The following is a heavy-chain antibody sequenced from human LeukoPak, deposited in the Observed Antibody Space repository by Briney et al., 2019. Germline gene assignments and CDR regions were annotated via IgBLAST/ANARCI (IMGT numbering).Heavy chain of an antibody. Sequence: ASVKVSCKTSGYTFTNYDINWVRQAPGKGLEWMGGFDPEDGETIYAQKFQGRVTMTEDTSTDTAYMELSSLRSEDTAVYYCATQRGGFDAFDIWGQGTMVTVSS. CDR1: GYTFTNYD. V-gene: IGHV1-24*01. D-gene: IGHD3-16*01. CDR3: ATQRGGFDAFDI. CDR2: FDPEDGET. J-gene: IGHJ3*02.